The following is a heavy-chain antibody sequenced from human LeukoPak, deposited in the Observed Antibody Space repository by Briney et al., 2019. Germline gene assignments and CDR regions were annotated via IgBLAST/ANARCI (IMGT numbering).Heavy chain of an antibody. V-gene: IGHV4-59*01. CDR1: GGSINGYY. J-gene: IGHJ4*02. Sequence: SETLSLTCTVSGGSINGYYWTWIRQPPGKGLEWIGCIYYTGSTNYNPSLKSRVTISVDTSKNQFSLMLRSVTAVDTAVYYCAVTATPGHYFDYWGQGSLVTVSS. D-gene: IGHD2-15*01. CDR2: IYYTGST. CDR3: AVTATPGHYFDY.